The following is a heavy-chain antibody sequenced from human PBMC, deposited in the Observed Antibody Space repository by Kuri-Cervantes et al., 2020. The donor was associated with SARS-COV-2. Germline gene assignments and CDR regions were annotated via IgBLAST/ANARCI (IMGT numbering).Heavy chain of an antibody. D-gene: IGHD3-10*01. CDR1: GESFSGYY. V-gene: IGHV4-34*01. CDR3: ATMGATAVTNDVFDI. J-gene: IGHJ3*02. Sequence: SQTLSLTCAFYGESFSGYYWTWIRQSPGKGLEWIGEVNHRGDTNYNPSLMCRVFISVDKSNSQFSLRLTSVTAADTAVYYCATMGATAVTNDVFDIWGQGTMVTVSS. CDR2: VNHRGDT.